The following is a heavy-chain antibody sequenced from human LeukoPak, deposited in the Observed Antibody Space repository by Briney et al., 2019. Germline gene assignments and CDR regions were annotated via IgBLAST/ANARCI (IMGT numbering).Heavy chain of an antibody. CDR2: INHSGST. V-gene: IGHV4-34*01. Sequence: SETLSLTCAVYGGSFSGYYCNWIRQSPGKGLEWIGEINHSGSTNYNPSLKSRVTILVDTSKNQFSLKLSSVTAADTAVYYCARDNAHDYGDATFDYWGQGTLVTVSS. D-gene: IGHD4-17*01. J-gene: IGHJ4*02. CDR3: ARDNAHDYGDATFDY. CDR1: GGSFSGYY.